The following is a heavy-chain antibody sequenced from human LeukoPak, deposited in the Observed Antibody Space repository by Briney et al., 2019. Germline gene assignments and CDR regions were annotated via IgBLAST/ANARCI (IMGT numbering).Heavy chain of an antibody. D-gene: IGHD1-26*01. Sequence: PGGSLRLSCAASGFTVSSNYMSWVRQAPGKGLEWVSVIYSGGSTYYADSVKGRFTISRDNAKNSLYLQMNSLRAEDTAVYYCARVGWELLHRDAFDIWGQGTMVTVSS. J-gene: IGHJ3*02. CDR2: IYSGGST. CDR3: ARVGWELLHRDAFDI. CDR1: GFTVSSNY. V-gene: IGHV3-53*01.